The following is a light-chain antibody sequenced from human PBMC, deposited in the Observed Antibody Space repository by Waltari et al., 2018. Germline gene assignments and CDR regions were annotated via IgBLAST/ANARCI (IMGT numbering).Light chain of an antibody. Sequence: DIQMTQSPSTLSASVGDRVTVTCRASQTIGTYLAWFQRKPGKAPKLLIYEASTLENGVPAMFSGSGSGTEFPLTISSLEPDDFATYYCQQYNSYWWTFGLGTKVEV. J-gene: IGKJ1*01. CDR3: QQYNSYWWT. CDR2: EAS. V-gene: IGKV1-5*03. CDR1: QTIGTY.